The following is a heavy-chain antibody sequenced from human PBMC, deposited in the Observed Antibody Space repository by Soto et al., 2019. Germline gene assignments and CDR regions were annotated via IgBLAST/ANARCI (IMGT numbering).Heavy chain of an antibody. J-gene: IGHJ4*02. CDR3: ARDPILDYDFWSGGFDY. Sequence: GGSLRLSCAASGFTFSSYSMNWVRQAPGKGLEWVSSISSSSSYIYYADSVKGRFTISRDNAKNSLYLQMNSLRAEDTAVYYCARDPILDYDFWSGGFDYWGQGTLVTVSS. V-gene: IGHV3-21*01. CDR2: ISSSSSYI. D-gene: IGHD3-3*01. CDR1: GFTFSSYS.